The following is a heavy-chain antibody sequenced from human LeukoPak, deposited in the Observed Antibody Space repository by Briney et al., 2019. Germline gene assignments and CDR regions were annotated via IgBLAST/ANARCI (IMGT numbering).Heavy chain of an antibody. J-gene: IGHJ4*02. Sequence: SETLSLTCTVSGSSISSSSYYWGWIRQPPGKGLEWIGSIYYSGSTYYNPSLKSRVTISVDTSKNQFSLKLSSVTAADTAVYYCAGRIAAAGAFDYWGQGTLVTVSS. CDR1: GSSISSSSYY. CDR3: AGRIAAAGAFDY. D-gene: IGHD6-13*01. CDR2: IYYSGST. V-gene: IGHV4-39*01.